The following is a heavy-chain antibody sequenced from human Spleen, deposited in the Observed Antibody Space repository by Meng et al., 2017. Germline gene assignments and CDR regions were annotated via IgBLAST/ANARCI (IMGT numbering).Heavy chain of an antibody. CDR1: GYTFTGYY. CDR2: INPNSGGT. Sequence: ASVKVSCKASGYTFTGYYMHWVRQAPGQGLEWMGWINPNSGGTNYAQKFQGRVTITRNTSISTAYMELSSLRSEDTAVYYCARGSGYSGYDYDPWGQGTLVTVSS. V-gene: IGHV1-2*02. CDR3: ARGSGYSGYDYDP. J-gene: IGHJ5*02. D-gene: IGHD5-12*01.